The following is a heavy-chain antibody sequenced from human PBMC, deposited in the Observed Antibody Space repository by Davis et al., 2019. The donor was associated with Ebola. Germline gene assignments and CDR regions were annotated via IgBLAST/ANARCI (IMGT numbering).Heavy chain of an antibody. V-gene: IGHV4-34*01. J-gene: IGHJ5*02. CDR3: ARGVGARAGWFDP. Sequence: SETLSLTCAVYGGSFSGYYWSWTRQPPGKGLEWIGEINHSGSTNYKPSLKSRVTISVDTSKNQFSLKLSSVTAADTAVYYCARGVGARAGWFDPWGQGTLVTVSS. CDR2: INHSGST. CDR1: GGSFSGYY. D-gene: IGHD1-26*01.